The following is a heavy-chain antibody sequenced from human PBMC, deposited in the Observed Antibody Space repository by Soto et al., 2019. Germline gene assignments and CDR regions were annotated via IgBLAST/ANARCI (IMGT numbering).Heavy chain of an antibody. CDR1: GDDSVSSNSAA. Sequence: VQLQQSGPGLVKPSQTLSLTCAISGDDSVSSNSAAWNWVRQSPSRGLEWLGRTYYRSKWYTNDAVSVKGRITINPDTSKTQFSLQLNSVTPEDTAVYYCASETTAMGDYWGQGTLVTVSS. V-gene: IGHV6-1*01. J-gene: IGHJ4*02. CDR3: ASETTAMGDY. CDR2: TYYRSKWYT. D-gene: IGHD5-18*01.